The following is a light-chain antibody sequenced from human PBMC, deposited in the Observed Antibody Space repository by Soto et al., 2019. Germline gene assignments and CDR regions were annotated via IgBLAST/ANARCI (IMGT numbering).Light chain of an antibody. J-gene: IGLJ1*01. Sequence: QSVLTQPPSVSGAPGQRVTISCTGSSSNIGAGYDVHWYQQLPGTAPKLLIYGNSNRPSGVPDRFSGSKSGTSASLAITGLQPEDEADYYCSSFTRSSTRVFGSGTKLTVL. CDR3: SSFTRSSTRV. CDR1: SSNIGAGYD. CDR2: GNS. V-gene: IGLV1-40*01.